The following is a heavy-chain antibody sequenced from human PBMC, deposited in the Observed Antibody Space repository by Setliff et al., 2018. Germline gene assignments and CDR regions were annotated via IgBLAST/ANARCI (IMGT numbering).Heavy chain of an antibody. CDR1: GFTFSDYY. CDR3: VKSDRDSSGWYPDY. Sequence: GGSLRLACEASGFTFSDYYMHWVRQAPGKGLEWVSGISWNSYHIDYAGSVRGRFTISRDNAKNSLYLQMNSLTTEDTAFYYCVKSDRDSSGWYPDYWGQGTLVTVSS. CDR2: ISWNSYHI. J-gene: IGHJ4*02. V-gene: IGHV3-9*01. D-gene: IGHD6-19*01.